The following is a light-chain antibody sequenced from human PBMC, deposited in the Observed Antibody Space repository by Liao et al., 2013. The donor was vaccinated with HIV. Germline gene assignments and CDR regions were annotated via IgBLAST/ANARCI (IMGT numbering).Light chain of an antibody. CDR1: NIGSKS. CDR3: QVWDNSSNQGV. V-gene: IGLV3-21*01. Sequence: SYELTQPPSVSVAPGKTARITCGGNNIGSKSVHWYQQKPGQAPVVVIYNDSDRPSGIPERFSGSNSGNTATLTISRVEAGDEADYYCQVWDNSSNQGVFGGGTKLTVL. J-gene: IGLJ3*02. CDR2: NDS.